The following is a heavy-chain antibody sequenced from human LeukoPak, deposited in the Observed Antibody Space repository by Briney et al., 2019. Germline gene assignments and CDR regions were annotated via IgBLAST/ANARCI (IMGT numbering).Heavy chain of an antibody. D-gene: IGHD6-19*01. CDR2: ISSSSSTI. CDR3: ARHSSGWYPY. Sequence: PGGSLRLSCAASGFTFRTYTMNWVRQAPGKGLEWVSYISSSSSTIYYTDSVKGRFTISRDNAKNSLYLQMNSLRDEDTAVYYCARHSSGWYPYWGQGTLVTVSS. CDR1: GFTFRTYT. J-gene: IGHJ4*02. V-gene: IGHV3-48*02.